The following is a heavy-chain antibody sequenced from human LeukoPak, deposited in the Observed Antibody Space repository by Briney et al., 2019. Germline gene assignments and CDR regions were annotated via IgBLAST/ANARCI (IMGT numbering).Heavy chain of an antibody. CDR2: IYYSGST. J-gene: IGHJ1*01. V-gene: IGHV4-39*01. D-gene: IGHD3-10*01. CDR3: AKQDLASFEELFK. CDR1: GGSISSRSYY. Sequence: PAETLFLTCSVSGGSISSRSYYWGWIRQPPGKGLEWIGSIYYSGSTYYNPSLKSRVTISLDTFKDHFSLKLKSVTAADTAVYYCAKQDLASFEELFKWGQGTLVTVSS.